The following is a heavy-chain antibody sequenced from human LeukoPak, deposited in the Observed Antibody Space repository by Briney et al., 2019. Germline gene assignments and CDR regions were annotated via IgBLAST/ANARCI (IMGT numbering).Heavy chain of an antibody. CDR1: GFTFSSYS. D-gene: IGHD3-22*01. Sequence: GGSLRLSCAASGFTFSSYSMNWVRQAPGKGLEWVSSISSSSSYIYYADSVKGRFTISRDNAKKSLYLQMNSLRAEDTAVYYCARACVYYDSSGCDYWGQGTLVTVSS. V-gene: IGHV3-21*01. CDR3: ARACVYYDSSGCDY. J-gene: IGHJ4*02. CDR2: ISSSSSYI.